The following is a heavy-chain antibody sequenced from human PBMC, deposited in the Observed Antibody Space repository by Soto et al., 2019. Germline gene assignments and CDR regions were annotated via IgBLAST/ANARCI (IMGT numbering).Heavy chain of an antibody. CDR3: ARDHNSDDDTSGYYPYFDG. D-gene: IGHD3-22*01. Sequence: PSATLPLTCTVSGGSVNTAPYHWSWIRQSPRHGLEWIGNIYYTGSTNYNPSFESRVAISLDTSNNQFSLRLTSLTAADTAVYFCARDHNSDDDTSGYYPYFDGWGQGTLVTLAS. J-gene: IGHJ4*02. V-gene: IGHV4-61*01. CDR2: IYYTGST. CDR1: GGSVNTAPYH.